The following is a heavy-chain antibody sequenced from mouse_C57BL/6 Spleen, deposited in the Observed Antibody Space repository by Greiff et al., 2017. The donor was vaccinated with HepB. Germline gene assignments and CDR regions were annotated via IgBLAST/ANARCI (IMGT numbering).Heavy chain of an antibody. CDR2: ISDGGSYT. CDR1: GFTFSSYA. D-gene: IGHD1-1*01. Sequence: EVKLMESGGGLVKPGGSLKLSCAASGFTFSSYAMSWVRQTPEKRLEWVATISDGGSYTYYPDNVKGRFTISRDNAKNNLYLQMSHLKSKDTAMYYCAREGITTVVATGEYAMDYWGQGTSVTVSS. J-gene: IGHJ4*01. V-gene: IGHV5-4*01. CDR3: AREGITTVVATGEYAMDY.